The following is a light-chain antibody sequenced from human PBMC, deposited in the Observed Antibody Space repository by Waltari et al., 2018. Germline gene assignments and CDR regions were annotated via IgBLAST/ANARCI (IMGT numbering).Light chain of an antibody. CDR1: SSDIGSYDY. CDR3: SSYAGSNNRVL. V-gene: IGLV2-14*03. CDR2: DVR. J-gene: IGLJ2*01. Sequence: QSALTQPASVSGSPGQSITISCTGTSSDIGSYDYVSWYQQHPGKAPKLIIHDVRRRPSGLSHRFSGAKSGTTASLTISGLQPDDEADYFCSSYAGSNNRVLFGGGTRLTVI.